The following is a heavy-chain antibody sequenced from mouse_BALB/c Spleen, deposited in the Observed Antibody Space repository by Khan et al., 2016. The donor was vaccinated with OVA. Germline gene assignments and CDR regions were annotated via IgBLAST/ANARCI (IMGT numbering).Heavy chain of an antibody. CDR2: ISTIYGDA. CDR3: VRGGKFAY. D-gene: IGHD1-1*02. J-gene: IGHJ3*01. Sequence: QVQLQQSGAELVRPGVSVKISCKASGYTFTDYAMHWVKQRHAKSLEWIGVISTIYGDADYNQKFQGKASMNVDRSSSTVYMELARLTSEDSAIYYCVRGGKFAYWGQGTLVTVSA. V-gene: IGHV1S137*01. CDR1: GYTFTDYA.